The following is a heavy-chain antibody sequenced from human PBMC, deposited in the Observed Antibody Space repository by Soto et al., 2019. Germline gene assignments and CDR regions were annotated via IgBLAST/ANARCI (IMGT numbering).Heavy chain of an antibody. CDR3: ARDPLIGNTDYGLDV. D-gene: IGHD2-21*01. Sequence: EVQLVASGGGLVQPGGSLRLSCAASGFTFSSFWMHWVRQDPGKGLVWVSRINNDGSSTAYADSVKGRFTISRDNAKSTLYLQVTSLRAEDTAVYYCARDPLIGNTDYGLDVWGQGTTVTVSS. V-gene: IGHV3-74*01. CDR2: INNDGSST. J-gene: IGHJ6*02. CDR1: GFTFSSFW.